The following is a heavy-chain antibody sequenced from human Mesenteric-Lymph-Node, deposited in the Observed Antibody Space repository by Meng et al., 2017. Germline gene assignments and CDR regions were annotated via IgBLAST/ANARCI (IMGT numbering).Heavy chain of an antibody. D-gene: IGHD2-15*01. J-gene: IGHJ4*02. V-gene: IGHV4-59*01. Sequence: SETLSLTCSVSGGSISPYYWTWIRQPPGKGLEWVGYIHYTGRTKHNPSLQSRVTMSVDMSNNQVSLTLTSVSAADTAIYYCVRFCSGGRCPDYWGPGTLVTVSS. CDR3: VRFCSGGRCPDY. CDR1: GGSISPYY. CDR2: IHYTGRT.